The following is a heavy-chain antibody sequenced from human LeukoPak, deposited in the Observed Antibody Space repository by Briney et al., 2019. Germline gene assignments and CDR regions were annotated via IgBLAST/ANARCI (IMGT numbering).Heavy chain of an antibody. D-gene: IGHD4-23*01. CDR1: SGSISSY. CDR3: ARDSGTTGVVRFDP. CDR2: IYGSGST. V-gene: IGHV4-4*07. J-gene: IGHJ5*02. Sequence: SETLSLTCTVSSGSISSYWSWIRQPAGKGLEWIGRIYGSGSTNYNPSLKSRVTMSLDTSKNQFSLQLSSVTAADTAVYYCARDSGTTGVVRFDPWGQGTLVTVSS.